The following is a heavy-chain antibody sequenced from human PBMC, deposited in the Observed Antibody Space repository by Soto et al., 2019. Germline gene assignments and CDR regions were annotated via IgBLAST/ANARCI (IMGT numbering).Heavy chain of an antibody. J-gene: IGHJ4*02. CDR3: ARAGDSSDGDYFDY. Sequence: PGGSLRLSCAASGFTFSSYWMHWVRQAPGKGLVWVSRINSDGSSTSYADSVKGRFTISRDNAKNTLYLQMNSLRAEDTAVYYCARAGDSSDGDYFDYWGQGTLVTVSS. D-gene: IGHD3-22*01. V-gene: IGHV3-74*01. CDR1: GFTFSSYW. CDR2: INSDGSST.